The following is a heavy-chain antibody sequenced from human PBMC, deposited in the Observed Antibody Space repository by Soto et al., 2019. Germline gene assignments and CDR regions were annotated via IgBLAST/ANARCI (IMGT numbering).Heavy chain of an antibody. CDR2: FDPENDET. CDR1: GYTLTEVS. V-gene: IGHV1-24*01. J-gene: IGHJ5*02. Sequence: ASVKVSCKVSGYTLTEVSIHWVRQAPGKGLEWMGGFDPENDETNYAQRFQGRFTMTEDSSTDTAFMELNSLRSDDTAVYYCTTAAYCSGATCYSGHNWFDPWGQGTLVTVSS. D-gene: IGHD2-15*01. CDR3: TTAAYCSGATCYSGHNWFDP.